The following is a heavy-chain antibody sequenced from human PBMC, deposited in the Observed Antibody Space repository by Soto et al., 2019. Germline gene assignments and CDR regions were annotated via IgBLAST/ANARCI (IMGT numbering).Heavy chain of an antibody. CDR1: GYTFTSYA. J-gene: IGHJ4*02. V-gene: IGHV1-18*04. CDR3: ARDQTVLDY. D-gene: IGHD4-17*01. Sequence: QVQLVPSGAEVKKPGASVKVSCKASGYTFTSYAFNWVRQAPGQGLEWMGWISAYSGNTNYAQKFQGRVTMTTDTSTSTAYMELRSLRSDDKAVYYCARDQTVLDYWGQGTLVTVSS. CDR2: ISAYSGNT.